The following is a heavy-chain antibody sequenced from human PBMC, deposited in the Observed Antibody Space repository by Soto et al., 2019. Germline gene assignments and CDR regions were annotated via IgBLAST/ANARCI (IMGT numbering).Heavy chain of an antibody. V-gene: IGHV1-69*13. J-gene: IGHJ5*02. D-gene: IGHD6-6*01. Sequence: SVKVSCKASGGTFSSYAISWVRQAPGQGLEWMGGTIPIFGTANYAQKFQGRVTITADESTSTAYMELSSLRSEDTAVYYCARDLGPRIAARPSWFDPWGQGTLVTVSS. CDR3: ARDLGPRIAARPSWFDP. CDR1: GGTFSSYA. CDR2: TIPIFGTA.